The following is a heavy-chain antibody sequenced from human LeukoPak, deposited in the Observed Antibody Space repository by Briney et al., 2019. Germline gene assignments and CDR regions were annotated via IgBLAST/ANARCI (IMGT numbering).Heavy chain of an antibody. CDR2: IRSKAYGGTT. Sequence: QTGGSLRLSCAASGFTFRNYAMSWVRQAPGKGLEWVGFIRSKAYGGTTEYAASVKGRFTISRDDSKSIAYLQMNSLKTEDTAVYYCLPEIGLYYDFWSGYYQSPRNWFDPWGQGTLVSVSS. V-gene: IGHV3-49*04. D-gene: IGHD3-3*01. CDR3: LPEIGLYYDFWSGYYQSPRNWFDP. J-gene: IGHJ5*02. CDR1: GFTFRNYA.